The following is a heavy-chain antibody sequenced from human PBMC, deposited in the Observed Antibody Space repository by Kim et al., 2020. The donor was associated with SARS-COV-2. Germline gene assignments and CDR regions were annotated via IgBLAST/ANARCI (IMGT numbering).Heavy chain of an antibody. CDR1: GFTFSSYG. CDR3: ARDTAINCSSTSCYLFELWFDP. CDR2: IWYDGSNK. D-gene: IGHD2-2*01. Sequence: GGSLRLSCAASGFTFSSYGMHWVRQAPGKGLEWVAVIWYDGSNKYYADSVKGRFTISRDNSKNTLYLQMNSLRAEDTAVYYCARDTAINCSSTSCYLFELWFDPWGQGTLVTVSS. J-gene: IGHJ5*02. V-gene: IGHV3-33*01.